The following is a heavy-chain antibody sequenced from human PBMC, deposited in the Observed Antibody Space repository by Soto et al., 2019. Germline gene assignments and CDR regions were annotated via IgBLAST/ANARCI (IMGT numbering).Heavy chain of an antibody. V-gene: IGHV4-34*01. Sequence: SETLSLTCAVYGGSFSGYYWSWIRQPPGKGLEWIGEINHSGSTNYNPSSKSRGTISVDTSKNQFSLKLTSVTAADTAVYYCARGLGYQLRPQVTHYYYYYMDVWGKGTTVTVSS. CDR1: GGSFSGYY. D-gene: IGHD2-2*01. CDR2: INHSGST. J-gene: IGHJ6*03. CDR3: ARGLGYQLRPQVTHYYYYYMDV.